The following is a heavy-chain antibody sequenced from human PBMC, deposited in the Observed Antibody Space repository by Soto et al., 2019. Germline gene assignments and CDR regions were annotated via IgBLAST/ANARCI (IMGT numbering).Heavy chain of an antibody. D-gene: IGHD3-22*01. V-gene: IGHV5-10-1*01. CDR2: IDPSDSYT. J-gene: IGHJ4*02. Sequence: GESLKISCKGSGYSFTSYWISWVRQMPGKGLEWMGRIDPSDSYTNYSPSFQGHVTISADKSISTAYLQWSSLKASDTAMYYCASDYYDSSGYYYVLGYWGQGTLVTVSS. CDR3: ASDYYDSSGYYYVLGY. CDR1: GYSFTSYW.